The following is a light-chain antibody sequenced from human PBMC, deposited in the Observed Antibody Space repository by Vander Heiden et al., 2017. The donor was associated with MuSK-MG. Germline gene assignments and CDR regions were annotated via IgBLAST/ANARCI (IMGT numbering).Light chain of an antibody. CDR2: TAS. V-gene: IGKV1-17*01. CDR1: QGIRNA. CDR3: LQYKSYPRT. Sequence: DIQMTQSPSSLSASVGDRVTITCRASQGIRNALAWFQLKPGQAPKRLIYTASTLQNGVPSRFSGIGSGTEVTLTISSLQPEDFAAYFCLQYKSYPRTFGGGTTVEIK. J-gene: IGKJ4*01.